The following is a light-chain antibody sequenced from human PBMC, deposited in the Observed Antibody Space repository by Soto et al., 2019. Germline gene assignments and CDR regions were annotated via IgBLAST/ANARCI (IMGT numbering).Light chain of an antibody. CDR1: ESLLHSGGNTY. Sequence: DIVLTQSPLSLPVTLGQPASLSCRSSESLLHSGGNTYLSWLHQRPGQPPRLLIYQISERLSGVPDRFSGSGAGTNFTLRISRVEAEDGGIFFCMQSSQLRTFGQGTKGEMK. V-gene: IGKV2-24*01. CDR3: MQSSQLRT. CDR2: QIS. J-gene: IGKJ1*01.